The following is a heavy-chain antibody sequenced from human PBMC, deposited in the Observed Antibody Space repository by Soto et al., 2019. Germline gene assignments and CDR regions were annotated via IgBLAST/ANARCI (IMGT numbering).Heavy chain of an antibody. Sequence: QVQVVQSGVEVRRPGSSVKVSCKASGDTFKNCVISWVRQAPAQGLEWMGGIIPLFGTTDFAQRFQGRLTITTDESTTTAYMELSRLRSEDTATYYCAAELGFGKLSVVWGQGTTVIVSS. CDR3: AAELGFGKLSVV. D-gene: IGHD3-10*01. V-gene: IGHV1-69*01. J-gene: IGHJ6*02. CDR2: IIPLFGTT. CDR1: GDTFKNCV.